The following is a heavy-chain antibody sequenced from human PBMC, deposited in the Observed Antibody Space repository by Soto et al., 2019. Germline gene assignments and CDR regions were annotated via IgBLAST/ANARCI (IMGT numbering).Heavy chain of an antibody. J-gene: IGHJ4*02. V-gene: IGHV1-18*01. Sequence: QVQLVQSGAEVKKPGASVKVSCKASGYTFTNYGFSWVRQAPGQGLEWMGWISVYNNNRNYAQKLQGRVTVTTDTSTSTAYMELRSLRSDDTALYYCASDGGDGQWVIPHFWGQGTLVTVSS. D-gene: IGHD2-21*02. CDR3: ASDGGDGQWVIPHF. CDR1: GYTFTNYG. CDR2: ISVYNNNR.